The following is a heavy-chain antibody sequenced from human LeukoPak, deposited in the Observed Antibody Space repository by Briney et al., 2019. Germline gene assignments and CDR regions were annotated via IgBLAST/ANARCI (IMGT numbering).Heavy chain of an antibody. CDR1: GYTFTGYY. Sequence: ASVKVSCKASGYTFTGYYMHWVRQAPGQGLEWRGWIYPNRGGTNYAQTLQGRVTMTRDTSINTAYMELSRLRSDDTAVYYCAREEYGFDPWGQGTLVTVSS. J-gene: IGHJ5*02. V-gene: IGHV1-2*02. CDR2: IYPNRGGT. CDR3: AREEYGFDP. D-gene: IGHD2-2*01.